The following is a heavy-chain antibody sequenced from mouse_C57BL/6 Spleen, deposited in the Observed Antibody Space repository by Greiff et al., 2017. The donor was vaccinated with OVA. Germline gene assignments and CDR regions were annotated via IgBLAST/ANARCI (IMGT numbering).Heavy chain of an antibody. CDR1: GYTFTSYT. D-gene: IGHD1-1*01. CDR2: INPSSGYT. CDR3: ARDGSSQIPYAMDY. V-gene: IGHV1-4*01. J-gene: IGHJ4*01. Sequence: QVQLQQSGAELARPGASVKMSCKASGYTFTSYTMHWVKQRPGQGLEWIGYINPSSGYTKYNQKFKDKATLTADKSSSTAYMQLSSLTSEDSAVYYCARDGSSQIPYAMDYWGQGTSVTVSS.